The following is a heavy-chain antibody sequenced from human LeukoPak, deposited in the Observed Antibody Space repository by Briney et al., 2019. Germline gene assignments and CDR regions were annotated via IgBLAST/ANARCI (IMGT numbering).Heavy chain of an antibody. CDR3: ARGEYYDMRSDAFDI. CDR2: IWYDGSNK. J-gene: IGHJ3*02. CDR1: GFTFSSYG. V-gene: IGHV3-33*01. Sequence: PGRSLRLSCAASGFTFSSYGMHWVRQAPGKGLERVAVIWYDGSNKYYADSVKGRFTISRDNSKNTLYLQMNSLRAEDTAVYYCARGEYYDMRSDAFDIWGQGTMVTVSS. D-gene: IGHD3-22*01.